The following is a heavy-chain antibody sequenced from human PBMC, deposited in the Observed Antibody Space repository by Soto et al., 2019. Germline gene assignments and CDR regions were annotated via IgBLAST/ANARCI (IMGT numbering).Heavy chain of an antibody. CDR2: ISSSSSAI. Sequence: EVQLVESGGGLVQPGGSLRLSCAASGFTFSSYSMNWVRQAPGKGLEWVSYISSSSSAIFYADSVKGRFTISRDNANNSLYLQMNSLRAEDTPVYYCARADYYDSSDSYPTDYYYYGMDVSGQGTT. CDR1: GFTFSSYS. J-gene: IGHJ6*02. D-gene: IGHD3-22*01. V-gene: IGHV3-48*01. CDR3: ARADYYDSSDSYPTDYYYYGMDV.